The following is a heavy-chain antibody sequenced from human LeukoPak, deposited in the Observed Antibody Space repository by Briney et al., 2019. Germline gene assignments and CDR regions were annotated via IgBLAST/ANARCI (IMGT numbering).Heavy chain of an antibody. Sequence: PGESLKISCQGSGYRFTNYWIGWVRQMPGKGLEWMGIIYPGDSDTRYSPSFQGQVTISADKSINTAYLQWSSLKASDTATYYCARRGEAMDPFDYWGQGTLVTVSS. CDR2: IYPGDSDT. CDR1: GYRFTNYW. D-gene: IGHD5-18*01. V-gene: IGHV5-51*01. J-gene: IGHJ4*02. CDR3: ARRGEAMDPFDY.